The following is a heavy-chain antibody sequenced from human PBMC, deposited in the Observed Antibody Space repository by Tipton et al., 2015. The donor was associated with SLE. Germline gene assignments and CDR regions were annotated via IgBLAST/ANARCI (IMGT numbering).Heavy chain of an antibody. V-gene: IGHV4-59*01. CDR1: GGSISGYY. CDR3: ARGSDDYGDYGVDY. Sequence: TLSLTCSVSGGSISGYYWCWIRQPPGKGLEWIGYIYYSGSTNYNPSLKSRVTISVDTSKNQFSLKLNSVTAADTAVYYCARGSDDYGDYGVDYWGQGTLVTVSS. CDR2: IYYSGST. D-gene: IGHD4-17*01. J-gene: IGHJ4*02.